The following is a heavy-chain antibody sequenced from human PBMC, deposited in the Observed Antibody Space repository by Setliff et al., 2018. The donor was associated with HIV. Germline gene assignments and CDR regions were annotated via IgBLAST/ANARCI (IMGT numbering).Heavy chain of an antibody. CDR2: IHYNEKT. V-gene: IGHV4-39*01. D-gene: IGHD3-22*01. Sequence: PSETLSLTCTVSGGSASNSRYYWAWIRQPPGKGLEYIGSIHYNEKTYYNPSLKSRVTISIDTSKNQFSLNLTSVTATDTAVYYCASRVYYYDSNNFLREEGFDPWGQGTLVPSPQ. CDR3: ASRVYYYDSNNFLREEGFDP. J-gene: IGHJ5*02. CDR1: GGSASNSRYY.